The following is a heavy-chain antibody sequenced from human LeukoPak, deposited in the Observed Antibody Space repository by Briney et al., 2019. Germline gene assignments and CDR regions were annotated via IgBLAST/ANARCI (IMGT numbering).Heavy chain of an antibody. Sequence: PGGSLRLSCEASGFTFSNYWMHWVRQVPGKSLVWVSRIRSDGGDTTYADFVQGRFTISRDNVKNMLYLQMNSLRAEDTAVYYCARLAARQILGYYGMDVWGQGTTVTVSS. D-gene: IGHD6-6*01. V-gene: IGHV3-74*01. CDR2: IRSDGGDT. J-gene: IGHJ6*02. CDR3: ARLAARQILGYYGMDV. CDR1: GFTFSNYW.